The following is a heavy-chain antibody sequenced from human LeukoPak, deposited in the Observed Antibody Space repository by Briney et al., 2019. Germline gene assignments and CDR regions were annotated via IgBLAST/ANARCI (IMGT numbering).Heavy chain of an antibody. CDR1: GGSISSSSYY. V-gene: IGHV4-39*02. CDR2: IYYSGST. CDR3: AREWIQPMDV. J-gene: IGHJ6*03. Sequence: SETLSLTCTVSGGSISSSSYYWGWISQPPGKGLEWIGSIYYSGSTYYNPSLKSRVTISVDTSKNQFSLKLSSVTAADTAVYYCAREWIQPMDVWGKGTTVTVSS. D-gene: IGHD5-18*01.